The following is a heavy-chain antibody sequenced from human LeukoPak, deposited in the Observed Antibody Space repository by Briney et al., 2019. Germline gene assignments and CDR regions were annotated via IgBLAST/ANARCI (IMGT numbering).Heavy chain of an antibody. CDR3: AREGYYYDSSGYYPDY. CDR1: GGSISSGSYY. D-gene: IGHD3-22*01. Sequence: SQTLSLTCTVSGGSISSGSYYWSWIRQPAGKGLEWIGRIYTSGSTYYNPSLKSRVTISVDTSKNQFSLKLSSVTAADTAVYYCAREGYYYDSSGYYPDYWGQGTLVTVSS. J-gene: IGHJ4*02. V-gene: IGHV4-61*02. CDR2: IYTSGST.